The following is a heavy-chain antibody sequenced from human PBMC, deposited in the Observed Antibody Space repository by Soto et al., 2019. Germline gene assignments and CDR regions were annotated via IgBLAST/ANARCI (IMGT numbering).Heavy chain of an antibody. J-gene: IGHJ4*02. CDR2: TNPNSGNT. Sequence: QVQLVQSGAEVKKPGASVKVSCKASGYTFTSYDIHWVRQATGQGLEWMGWTNPNSGNTGYAQKFQGRVTMTRNTSITTAYMELSSLRFEDTAVYFCARILSLQLKREFDYWGQGTLVTVSS. CDR1: GYTFTSYD. CDR3: ARILSLQLKREFDY. V-gene: IGHV1-8*01. D-gene: IGHD1-1*01.